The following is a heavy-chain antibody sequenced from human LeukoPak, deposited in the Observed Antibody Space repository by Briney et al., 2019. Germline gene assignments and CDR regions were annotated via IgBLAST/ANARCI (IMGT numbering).Heavy chain of an antibody. CDR3: AKYYDSSGYDQYYFDY. Sequence: GGSLRLSCIASGFTLSSYEMSWIRQAPGKGLEWVSSVDYSGGDTHYADSVMGRFTISRDNSKNTLYLQMNSLRAEDTAVYYWAKYYDSSGYDQYYFDYWGQGTLVTVSS. CDR1: GFTLSSYE. D-gene: IGHD3-22*01. V-gene: IGHV3-23*01. CDR2: VDYSGGDT. J-gene: IGHJ4*02.